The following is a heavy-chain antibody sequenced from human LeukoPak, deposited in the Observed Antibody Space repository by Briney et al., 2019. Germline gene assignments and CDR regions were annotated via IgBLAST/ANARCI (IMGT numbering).Heavy chain of an antibody. D-gene: IGHD3-10*01. J-gene: IGHJ4*02. CDR1: GGSMRSYY. CDR2: IFYSGRA. Sequence: SETLSLTCSVSGGSMRSYYWSWIRQPPGKGLEWIGTIFYSGRAYYNPSLKSRVTISVDTSKNQFSLKLTSVTAADTAVYFCGRDRGGRTAYASGDFDFWGQETLVTVSS. V-gene: IGHV4-59*12. CDR3: GRDRGGRTAYASGDFDF.